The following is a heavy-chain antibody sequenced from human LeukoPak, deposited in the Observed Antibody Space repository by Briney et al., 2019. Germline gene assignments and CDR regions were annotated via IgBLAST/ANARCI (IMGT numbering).Heavy chain of an antibody. D-gene: IGHD3-9*01. CDR2: INHSGST. CDR3: ARGALLRYFDWLPGY. J-gene: IGHJ4*02. Sequence: SETLSLTCAVYGGSFSGYYWSWIRQPPGKGLEWIGEINHSGSTNYNPSLKSRVTISVDTSKNQFSLKLSSVTAADTAVYYCARGALLRYFDWLPGYWGQGTLVTVSS. CDR1: GGSFSGYY. V-gene: IGHV4-34*01.